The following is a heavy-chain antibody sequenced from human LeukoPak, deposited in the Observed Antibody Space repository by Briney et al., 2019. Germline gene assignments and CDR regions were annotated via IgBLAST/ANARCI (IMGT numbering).Heavy chain of an antibody. CDR2: IYYSGST. CDR1: GGSFSGYY. Sequence: SETLSLTCTVSGGSFSGYYWSWIRQPPGKGLEWIGYIYYSGSTNYNPSLKSRVTMSVDTSKNQFSLKLSSVTAADTAVYYCARAPYCSSTSCYRTYYFDYWGQGTLVTVSS. J-gene: IGHJ4*02. CDR3: ARAPYCSSTSCYRTYYFDY. D-gene: IGHD2-2*02. V-gene: IGHV4-59*12.